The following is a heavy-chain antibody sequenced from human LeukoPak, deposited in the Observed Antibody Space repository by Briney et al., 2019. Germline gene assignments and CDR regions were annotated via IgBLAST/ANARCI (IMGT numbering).Heavy chain of an antibody. D-gene: IGHD3-10*01. J-gene: IGHJ4*02. V-gene: IGHV1-8*01. CDR3: ARGLGTMVRGVIYFDY. CDR2: MNPNSGNT. CDR1: GYTFITYD. Sequence: ASVKVSCKASGYTFITYDLNWVRQATGQGLEWMGWMNPNSGNTGYAQKFQGRVTMTRNTSISTAYMELSSLRSEDTAVYYCARGLGTMVRGVIYFDYWGQGTLVTVSS.